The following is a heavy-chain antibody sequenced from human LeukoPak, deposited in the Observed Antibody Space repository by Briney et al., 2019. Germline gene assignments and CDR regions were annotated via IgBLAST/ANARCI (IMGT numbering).Heavy chain of an antibody. J-gene: IGHJ4*02. V-gene: IGHV1-2*02. CDR3: ARDLASVAVTTSDY. CDR1: GYTFTGSY. CDR2: IDPNSGGT. Sequence: ASVKASCKASGYTFTGSYMHWVRQAPGQGLEWMGWIDPNSGGTNYAQKFQGRVTMTRDTSITSAYMELSRLTSDDTAVYYCARDLASVAVTTSDYWGQGTLVTVSS. D-gene: IGHD4-17*01.